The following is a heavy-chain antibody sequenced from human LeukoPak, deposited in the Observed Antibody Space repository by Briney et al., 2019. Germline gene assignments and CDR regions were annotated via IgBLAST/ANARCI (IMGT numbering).Heavy chain of an antibody. V-gene: IGHV3-15*01. CDR3: ATGGHYFGL. J-gene: IGHJ2*01. Sequence: GGSLRLSCAASGITFSGSWMSWVRQAPGKGLEWVGRIKSETDGGTTDYPAPVKGRWAISRGDSENTLYLQMNNLKPEDTAVYYCATGGHYFGLWGRGTLVTVSS. CDR2: IKSETDGGTT. CDR1: GITFSGSW.